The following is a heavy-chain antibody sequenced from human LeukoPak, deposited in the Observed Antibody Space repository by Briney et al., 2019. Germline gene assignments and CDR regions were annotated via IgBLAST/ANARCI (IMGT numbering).Heavy chain of an antibody. CDR3: AKGGNEDYYYGMDV. Sequence: TGGSLRLSCAASGFTFSSYGMHWVRQAPGKGLEWVAVISYDGSNKYYADSVKGRFTISRDNSKNTLYLQMNSLRAEDTAVYYCAKGGNEDYYYGMDVWGQGTTVTVSS. CDR2: ISYDGSNK. CDR1: GFTFSSYG. V-gene: IGHV3-30*18. J-gene: IGHJ6*02. D-gene: IGHD1-26*01.